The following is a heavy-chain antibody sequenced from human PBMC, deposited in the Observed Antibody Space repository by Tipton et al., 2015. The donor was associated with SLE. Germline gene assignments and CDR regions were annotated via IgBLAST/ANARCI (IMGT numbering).Heavy chain of an antibody. V-gene: IGHV3-30*03. D-gene: IGHD3-3*01. CDR3: ARDRVTIFGVVIRWFDP. CDR2: ISYDGSNK. Sequence: SLRPSCAASGFTFSSYSMNWVRQAPGKGLEWVAVISYDGSNKYYADSVKGRFTISGDNSKNTLYLQMNSLRAEDTAVYYCARDRVTIFGVVIRWFDPWGQGTLVTVSS. CDR1: GFTFSSYS. J-gene: IGHJ5*02.